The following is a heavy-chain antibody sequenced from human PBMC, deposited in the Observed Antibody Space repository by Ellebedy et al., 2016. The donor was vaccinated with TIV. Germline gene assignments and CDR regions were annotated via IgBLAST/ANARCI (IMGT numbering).Heavy chain of an antibody. CDR1: GYTFISFG. V-gene: IGHV1-18*01. D-gene: IGHD3/OR15-3a*01. J-gene: IGHJ4*02. CDR2: FSDYNEKT. CDR3: ARDLEGPHLDSIFPYHLRPRAVVDY. Sequence: AASVKVSCKASGYTFISFGISWVRQAPGQGLEWMGWFSDYNEKTNYCAQKFQGRVTMTTDTSTSTAYMELRSLRSDDTAVYYCARDLEGPHLDSIFPYHLRPRAVVDYWGQGTLVTVSS.